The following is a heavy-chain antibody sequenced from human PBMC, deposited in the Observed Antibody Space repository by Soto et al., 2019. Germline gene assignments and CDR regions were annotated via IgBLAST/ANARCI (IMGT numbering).Heavy chain of an antibody. CDR3: ARARMFSGAHHDY. J-gene: IGHJ4*02. Sequence: QVHLVQSEAVVENPGASVKVSCKASGYTFTNFGINWVRQAPGQGLEWMGWITPYNGNANYPQKHQDRLTITTATSTNTAYLELRSLRSDDTAVYFCARARMFSGAHHDYWGQGTRVTVSS. CDR1: GYTFTNFG. D-gene: IGHD1-26*01. V-gene: IGHV1-18*04. CDR2: ITPYNGNA.